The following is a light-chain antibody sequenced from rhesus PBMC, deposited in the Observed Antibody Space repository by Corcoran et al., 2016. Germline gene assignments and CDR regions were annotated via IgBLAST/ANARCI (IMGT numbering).Light chain of an antibody. CDR3: QQHNTYPVT. Sequence: DIQMTQSPSSLSASGGDRVTITCRASQGMSSYLAWYQQKPGKAPKLLVYAASTVQPGVPSRFSGTGSGTDFTLPISSLLPEDFATYSCQQHNTYPVTFGGGTRVELK. J-gene: IGKJ4*01. V-gene: IGKV1-25*01. CDR2: AAS. CDR1: QGMSSY.